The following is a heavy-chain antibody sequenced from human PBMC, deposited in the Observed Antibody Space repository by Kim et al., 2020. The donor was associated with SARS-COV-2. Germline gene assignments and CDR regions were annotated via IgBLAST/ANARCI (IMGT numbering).Heavy chain of an antibody. D-gene: IGHD3-3*01. CDR2: ISSSGGTK. CDR1: GFTFSSYE. Sequence: GGSLRLSCAASGFTFSSYEMNWVRQAPGKGLEWVSSISSSGGTKYYADSVKGRITISRDNAKNSLYLQMNSLRAEDMAVYYCARVGASYGITIFGVVPYGMDVWGQGTTVTVSS. CDR3: ARVGASYGITIFGVVPYGMDV. J-gene: IGHJ6*02. V-gene: IGHV3-48*03.